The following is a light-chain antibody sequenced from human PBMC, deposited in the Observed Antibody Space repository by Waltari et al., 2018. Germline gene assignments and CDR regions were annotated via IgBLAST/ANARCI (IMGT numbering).Light chain of an antibody. CDR1: SSNIGSNY. Sequence: QSVLTQPPSASGTPGQRVTISCSGSSSNIGSNYVYWYQQLPGTAPKLRIYRNNQRPSGVPDRFSGSKSGTSASLAISGLRSEDEADYYCAAWDDSLSGQVFGGGTQLTVL. V-gene: IGLV1-47*01. J-gene: IGLJ7*01. CDR3: AAWDDSLSGQV. CDR2: RNN.